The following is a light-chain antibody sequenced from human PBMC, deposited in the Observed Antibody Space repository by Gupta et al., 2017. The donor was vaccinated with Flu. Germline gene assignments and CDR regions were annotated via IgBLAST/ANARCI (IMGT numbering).Light chain of an antibody. CDR2: WAS. Sequence: DIVMTQSPDSLAVSLGERATINCKSSQSLLFSSNHKNYVAWYQQKPGQPPKLLIYWASIRKSGVPDRFSGSGSVTDFTLTISSLQAEDVAVYYCQQYYSTPPAFGQGTKLEIK. J-gene: IGKJ2*01. CDR1: QSLLFSSNHKNY. CDR3: QQYYSTPPA. V-gene: IGKV4-1*01.